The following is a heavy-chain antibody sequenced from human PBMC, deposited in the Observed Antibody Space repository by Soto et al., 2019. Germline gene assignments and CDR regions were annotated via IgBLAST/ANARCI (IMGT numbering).Heavy chain of an antibody. CDR2: VSHDGRNT. V-gene: IGHV3-30*18. Sequence: SCTGSRFTFGNYWMSWVRQAPGKGLEWVAVVSHDGRNTHYADSVKGRFTISRDSSKNTVSLEMTSLRAEDTAVYYCAKGGRQWLVTSDFNYWGQGALVTVSS. CDR1: RFTFGNYW. D-gene: IGHD6-19*01. CDR3: AKGGRQWLVTSDFNY. J-gene: IGHJ4*02.